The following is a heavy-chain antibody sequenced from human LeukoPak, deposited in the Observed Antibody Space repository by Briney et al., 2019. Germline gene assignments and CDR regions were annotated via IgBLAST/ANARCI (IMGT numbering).Heavy chain of an antibody. V-gene: IGHV4-39*01. D-gene: IGHD3-16*01. CDR1: GGSISSSYNY. CDR2: FHYSGSN. Sequence: PSETLSLTCTVSGGSISSSYNYWGWIRQPPGKGLEWIGNFHYSGSNSYNPSLKSRVTISVDTSKNQFSLRLSSVTAADTAVYYCARQVTFGYAYAYYFDYRGQETLVTVSS. CDR3: ARQVTFGYAYAYYFDY. J-gene: IGHJ4*02.